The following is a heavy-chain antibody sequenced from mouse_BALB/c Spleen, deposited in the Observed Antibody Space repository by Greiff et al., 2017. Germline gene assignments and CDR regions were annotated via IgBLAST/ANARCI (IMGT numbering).Heavy chain of an antibody. CDR3: VRGDGYDSWFAY. J-gene: IGHJ3*01. Sequence: VQRVESGPGLVAPSQSLSITCTVSGFSLTSYDISWIRQPPGKGLEWLGVIWTGGGTNYNSAFMSRLSISKDNSKSQVFLKMNSLQTDDTAIYYCVRGDGYDSWFAYWGQGTLVTVSA. CDR2: IWTGGGT. D-gene: IGHD2-2*01. CDR1: GFSLTSYD. V-gene: IGHV2-9-2*01.